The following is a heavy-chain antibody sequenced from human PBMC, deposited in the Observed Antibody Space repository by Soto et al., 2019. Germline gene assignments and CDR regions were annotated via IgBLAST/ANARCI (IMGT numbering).Heavy chain of an antibody. CDR1: RVAFSKFI. CDR2: IIPIFGTA. V-gene: IGHV1-69*13. Sequence: ASVKFSCKASRVAFSKFIVTWVRQAPGLGLEWVGGIIPIFGTANYAQKFQGRVTITADESTSTSYMEVNNLRSEDTAVYYCAKVRYSSPMGYYYGMDVWGQGTTVTVSS. D-gene: IGHD6-19*01. J-gene: IGHJ6*02. CDR3: AKVRYSSPMGYYYGMDV.